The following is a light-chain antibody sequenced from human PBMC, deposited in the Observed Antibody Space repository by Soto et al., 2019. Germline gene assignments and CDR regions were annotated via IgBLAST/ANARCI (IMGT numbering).Light chain of an antibody. V-gene: IGKV3-15*01. Sequence: EILLTQSPATLSVCPVERATLSCAASQSVSRNLASYQQKPGQAPRLLIYGASTRATGIAARFSGSPSRTEFTIHISRMQSEAFEAYYCNKYNKWPRWRLGQGTNVDIK. CDR1: QSVSRN. CDR2: GAS. J-gene: IGKJ1*01. CDR3: NKYNKWPRWR.